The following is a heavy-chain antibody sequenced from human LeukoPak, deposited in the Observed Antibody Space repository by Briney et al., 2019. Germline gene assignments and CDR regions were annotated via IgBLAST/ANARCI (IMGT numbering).Heavy chain of an antibody. CDR3: ARGHYSGYDFDY. Sequence: PETLSLTCAVYGGSFSGYYWSWIRQPPGKGLEWIGEINHSGSTNYNPSLKSRVTISVDTSKNQFSLKLSSVTAADTAVYYCARGHYSGYDFDYWGQGTLVTVSS. D-gene: IGHD5-12*01. V-gene: IGHV4-34*01. J-gene: IGHJ4*02. CDR1: GGSFSGYY. CDR2: INHSGST.